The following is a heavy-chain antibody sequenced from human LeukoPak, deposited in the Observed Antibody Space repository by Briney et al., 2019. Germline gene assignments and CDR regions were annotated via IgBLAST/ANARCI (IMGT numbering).Heavy chain of an antibody. Sequence: GGSLRLSRAASGFTFSSCWMSWVRQAPGKGLEWVANIKHDGSEKNYVDSVKGRFTISRDNAKNSLYLQMNSLRAEDTAVYYCARDRVAATGTTYDMDVWGQGTTVTVSS. CDR3: ARDRVAATGTTYDMDV. J-gene: IGHJ6*02. CDR1: GFTFSSCW. CDR2: IKHDGSEK. D-gene: IGHD1/OR15-1a*01. V-gene: IGHV3-7*03.